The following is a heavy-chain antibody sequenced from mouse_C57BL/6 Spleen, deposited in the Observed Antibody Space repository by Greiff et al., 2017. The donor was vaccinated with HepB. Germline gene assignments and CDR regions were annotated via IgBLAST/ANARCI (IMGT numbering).Heavy chain of an antibody. CDR2: IYPGDGDT. Sequence: QVQLKQSGPELVKPGASVKISCKASGYAFSSSWMNWVKQRPGKGLEWIGRIYPGDGDTNYNGKFKGKATLTADKSSSTAYMQLSSLTSEDSAVYFCASPYGNYRYFDVWGTGTTVTVSS. V-gene: IGHV1-82*01. CDR1: GYAFSSSW. J-gene: IGHJ1*03. CDR3: ASPYGNYRYFDV. D-gene: IGHD2-1*01.